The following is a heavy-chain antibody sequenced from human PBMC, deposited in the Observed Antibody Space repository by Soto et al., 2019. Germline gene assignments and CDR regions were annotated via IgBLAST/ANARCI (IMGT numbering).Heavy chain of an antibody. V-gene: IGHV3-30*03. D-gene: IGHD3-10*01. Sequence: QVQLVESGGGVVQPGRSLRLSCAASGFTFSSYGMHWVRQAPGKGLEWVAVISYDGSKKYYADSVKGRFTISRDNSKNTLYLQMNSLRAEDTAVYYCAPWFGAFDYWGKGTLVTVSP. CDR2: ISYDGSKK. CDR1: GFTFSSYG. J-gene: IGHJ4*02. CDR3: APWFGAFDY.